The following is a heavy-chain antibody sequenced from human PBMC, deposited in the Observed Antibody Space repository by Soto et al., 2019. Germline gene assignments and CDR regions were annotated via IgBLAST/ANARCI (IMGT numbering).Heavy chain of an antibody. J-gene: IGHJ6*02. CDR1: GGSVSGGSYQ. D-gene: IGHD5-12*01. CDR2: VHFSGGT. CDR3: ARDNMATFDYHYYGMYV. Sequence: QVQLQESGPGLAKPSETLSLTCSVSGGSVSGGSYQWTWIRQAPGKGLEWIGYVHFSGGTNYNPSLESGVTISIDTSRDQFSLKLTSLTAADTAVYFCARDNMATFDYHYYGMYVWGQGTTVTVSS. V-gene: IGHV4-61*01.